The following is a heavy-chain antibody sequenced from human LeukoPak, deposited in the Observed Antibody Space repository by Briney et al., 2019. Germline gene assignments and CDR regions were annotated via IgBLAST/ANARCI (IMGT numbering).Heavy chain of an antibody. J-gene: IGHJ5*01. CDR1: GGSISSYY. D-gene: IGHD4-23*01. V-gene: IGHV4-59*01. CDR2: IYYSGST. Sequence: SETLSLTCTVSGGSISSYYWSWIRQAPGKGLEWIGYIYYSGSTNYNPSLKSRVTISVDTSKNQFSLKLSSVTAADTAAYYCARSHGGWFDSWGQGTLVTVSS. CDR3: ARSHGGWFDS.